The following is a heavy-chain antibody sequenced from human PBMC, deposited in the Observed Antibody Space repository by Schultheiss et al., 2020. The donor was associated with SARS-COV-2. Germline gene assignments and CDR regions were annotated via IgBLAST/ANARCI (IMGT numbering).Heavy chain of an antibody. CDR2: ISYDGSNK. CDR1: GFTFSSYA. J-gene: IGHJ3*02. D-gene: IGHD3-10*01. Sequence: GGSLRLSCSASGFTFSSYAMSWVRQAPGKGLEWVAVISYDGSNKYYADSVKGRFTISRDNSKNTLYLQMNSLRAEDTAVYYCAREGVNYYGSGSYYRSYAFDIWGQGTMVTVSS. V-gene: IGHV3-30*04. CDR3: AREGVNYYGSGSYYRSYAFDI.